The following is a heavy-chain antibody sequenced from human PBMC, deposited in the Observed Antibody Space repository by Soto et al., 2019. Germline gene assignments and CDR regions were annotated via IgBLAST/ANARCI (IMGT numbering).Heavy chain of an antibody. D-gene: IGHD2-15*01. Sequence: GGSLRLSCAASGFTFSHAWMSWVRQAPGKGLEWVGRIKSKTDGETKDYGAPVRGRFTISRDDSKDTLYLQMNSLRIEDTAVYYCCVVKRRDQYSTSGYWFDPWGPGTLVTVSS. J-gene: IGHJ5*02. CDR3: CVVKRRDQYSTSGYWFDP. CDR1: GFTFSHAW. CDR2: IKSKTDGETK. V-gene: IGHV3-15*01.